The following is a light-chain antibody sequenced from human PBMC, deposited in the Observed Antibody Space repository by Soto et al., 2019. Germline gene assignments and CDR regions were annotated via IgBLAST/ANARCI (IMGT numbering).Light chain of an antibody. CDR2: RDD. J-gene: IGLJ2*01. CDR1: SSNIGNHY. Sequence: QSVLSQPPSAFGTPGQRVTISCSGSSSNIGNHYVYWYQQLPGTTPKLLIYRDDRRPSGVPDRFSGSRSGTSASLAISGLRSEDEAYYYCAIWDDSLSGLFGGGTKLTVL. V-gene: IGLV1-47*01. CDR3: AIWDDSLSGL.